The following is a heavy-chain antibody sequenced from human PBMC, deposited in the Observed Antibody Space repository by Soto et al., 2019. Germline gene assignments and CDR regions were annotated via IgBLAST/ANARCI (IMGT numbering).Heavy chain of an antibody. D-gene: IGHD2-15*01. CDR3: ARGMEDIVVVVAATPGDYYYYMDV. CDR1: GYTFTGYY. J-gene: IGHJ6*03. CDR2: INPNSGGT. Sequence: GASVKVSCKASGYTFTGYYMHWVRQAPGQGLEWMGWINPNSGGTNYAQKFQGWVTMTRDTSISTAYMELSRLRSDDTAVYYCARGMEDIVVVVAATPGDYYYYMDVWGKGTTVTAP. V-gene: IGHV1-2*04.